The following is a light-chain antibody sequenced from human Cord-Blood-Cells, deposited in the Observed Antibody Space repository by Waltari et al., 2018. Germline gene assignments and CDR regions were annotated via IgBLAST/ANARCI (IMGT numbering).Light chain of an antibody. Sequence: QSALTQPPSASGSPGQSVTISCTGTSSDVGGYNYVSWYQQPPGKAPKLMIYEVSKRTARVLVRFYGSKFDTTASLTFSGLQAENEADYYSSSYEGSNNVVFGGGTKLTIL. CDR3: SSYEGSNNVV. CDR2: EVS. V-gene: IGLV2-8*01. J-gene: IGLJ2*01. CDR1: SSDVGGYNY.